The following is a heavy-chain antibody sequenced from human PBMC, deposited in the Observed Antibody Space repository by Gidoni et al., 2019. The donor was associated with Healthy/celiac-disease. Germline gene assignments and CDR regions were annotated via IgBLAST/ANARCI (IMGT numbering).Heavy chain of an antibody. D-gene: IGHD6-19*01. J-gene: IGHJ6*02. V-gene: IGHV3-13*05. CDR2: IGTAGDP. CDR3: ARGLIAVADIYGMDV. Sequence: EVQLVESGGGLVQPGGSLRLSCSASGFPFSSYDMHWVRQATGKGLEWVSAIGTAGDPYYPGSVKGRFTIARENAKNSLYLQMNSLRAGDTAVYYCARGLIAVADIYGMDVWGQGTTVTVSS. CDR1: GFPFSSYD.